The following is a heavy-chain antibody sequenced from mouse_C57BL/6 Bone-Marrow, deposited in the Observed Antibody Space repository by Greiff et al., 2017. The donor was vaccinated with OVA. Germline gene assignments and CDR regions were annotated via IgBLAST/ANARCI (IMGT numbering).Heavy chain of an antibody. J-gene: IGHJ4*01. Sequence: VQLQQSGAELVRPGASVTLSCKASGYTFTDYEMHWVKQTPVHGLEWIGAIDPETGGTAYNQKFKGKAILTADKSSSTAYMELRSLTSEDSAVYYCTRSGTTVVADYYAMDYWGQGTSVTVSS. CDR1: GYTFTDYE. CDR2: IDPETGGT. D-gene: IGHD1-1*01. V-gene: IGHV1-15*01. CDR3: TRSGTTVVADYYAMDY.